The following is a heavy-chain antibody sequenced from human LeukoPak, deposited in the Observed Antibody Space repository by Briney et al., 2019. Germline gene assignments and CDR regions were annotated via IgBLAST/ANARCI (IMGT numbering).Heavy chain of an antibody. CDR3: ARGAGFKSGRTIHFFGVDV. V-gene: IGHV1-69*13. CDR2: IIPILTTP. CDR1: GGTFSNDG. J-gene: IGHJ6*02. Sequence: SVKVSCKASGGTFSNDGISWVRQAPGQGLEWMGGIIPILTTPKYAQKFQGRVTISADESTSTAYMELSSLRAEDTALYYCARGAGFKSGRTIHFFGVDVWGQRTTVTVSS. D-gene: IGHD2-21*01.